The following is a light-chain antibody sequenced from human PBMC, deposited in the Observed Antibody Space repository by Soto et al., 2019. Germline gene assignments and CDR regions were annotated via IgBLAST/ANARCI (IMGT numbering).Light chain of an antibody. CDR1: RGIGND. Sequence: AIQMTQSPSSLSASVGDRVTITCRASRGIGNDLAWYQQKPGKAPHLLIFAASTLHSGVPSRFSGSGSGTDFPLTISSLQPEDLATYYCLQGHNYPWTFGQGTKVEI. CDR3: LQGHNYPWT. CDR2: AAS. J-gene: IGKJ1*01. V-gene: IGKV1-6*01.